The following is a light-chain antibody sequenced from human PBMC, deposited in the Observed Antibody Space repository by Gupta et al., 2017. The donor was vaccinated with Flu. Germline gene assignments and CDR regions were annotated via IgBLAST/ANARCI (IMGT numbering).Light chain of an antibody. CDR2: GAS. V-gene: IGKV3-15*01. Sequence: PATLSVSPGERATLSCRASQSVSSNLAWYQQKPGQAPRLLIYGASTRATGIPARFSGSGSGTEFTLTISSLQSEDFAVYYCQQDNNWPFTFGRGTKVDIK. J-gene: IGKJ4*01. CDR1: QSVSSN. CDR3: QQDNNWPFT.